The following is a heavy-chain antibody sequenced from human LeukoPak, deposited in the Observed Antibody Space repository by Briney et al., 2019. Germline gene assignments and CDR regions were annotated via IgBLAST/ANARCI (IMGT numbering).Heavy chain of an antibody. J-gene: IGHJ3*02. Sequence: GESLKISCKGSGYSFTSYWIGWVRQMPGKGLEWMGITYPGDSDTRYSPSFQGQVTISADKSISTAYLQWSSLKASDTAMYYCASGTTDSSGYYYSAFDIWGQGTMVTVSS. CDR1: GYSFTSYW. CDR2: TYPGDSDT. V-gene: IGHV5-51*01. D-gene: IGHD3-22*01. CDR3: ASGTTDSSGYYYSAFDI.